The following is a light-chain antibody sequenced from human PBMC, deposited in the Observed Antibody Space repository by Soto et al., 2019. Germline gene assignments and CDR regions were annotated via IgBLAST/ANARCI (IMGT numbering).Light chain of an antibody. J-gene: IGLJ3*02. V-gene: IGLV2-14*01. CDR1: SSDVGGGYD. CDR2: DVS. CDR3: SSYTSSSTRCV. Sequence: QSALTQPASVSGSPGQSITISCTGTSSDVGGGYDVSWYQQLPGKAPKLMIYDVSNRPSGVSDRFSGSKSGNTASLTISGLQAEDEADYYCSSYTSSSTRCVFGRGTKLTVL.